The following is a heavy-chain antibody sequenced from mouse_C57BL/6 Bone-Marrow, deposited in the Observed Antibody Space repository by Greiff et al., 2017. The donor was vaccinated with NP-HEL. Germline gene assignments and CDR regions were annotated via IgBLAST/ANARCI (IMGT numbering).Heavy chain of an antibody. D-gene: IGHD2-3*01. J-gene: IGHJ2*01. CDR3: ARSGYYVPFDY. Sequence: QVQLQQPGAELVMPGASVKLSCKASGYTFTSYWMHWVKQRPGQGLEWIGEIDPSDSYTNYNQKFKGKSTLTVDQSSSTAYMQLSSLTSEDSAVYYCARSGYYVPFDYWGQGTTLTVSS. CDR2: IDPSDSYT. CDR1: GYTFTSYW. V-gene: IGHV1-69*01.